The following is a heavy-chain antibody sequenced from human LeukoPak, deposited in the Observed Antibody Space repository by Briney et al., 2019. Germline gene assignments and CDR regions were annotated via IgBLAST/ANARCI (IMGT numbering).Heavy chain of an antibody. V-gene: IGHV1-69*13. CDR3: ARALDIVAVPAALGYYYYYMDV. Sequence: SVKVSCKASGYTFTGYYMHWVRQAPGQGLEWMGGIIPIFCTANYAQKFQGRVTITADESTSTAYMELSSLRSEDTAVYYCARALDIVAVPAALGYYYYYMDVWGKGTTVTVSS. D-gene: IGHD2-2*03. CDR2: IIPIFCTA. CDR1: GYTFTGYY. J-gene: IGHJ6*03.